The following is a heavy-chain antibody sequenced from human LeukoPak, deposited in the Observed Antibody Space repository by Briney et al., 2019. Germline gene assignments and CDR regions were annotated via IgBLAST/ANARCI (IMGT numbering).Heavy chain of an antibody. CDR1: GGSISSYY. CDR2: IYYSGST. J-gene: IGHJ5*02. Sequence: PSETLSLTCTVSGGSISSYYWSWIRQPPGKGLEWIGYIYYSGSTNYNPSLKSRVTISVDTSKNQFSLKLSSVTAADTAVYYCARGGIVVVPAAIPPYVAARRWYNWFDPWGQGTLVTVSS. CDR3: ARGGIVVVPAAIPPYVAARRWYNWFDP. D-gene: IGHD2-2*01. V-gene: IGHV4-59*12.